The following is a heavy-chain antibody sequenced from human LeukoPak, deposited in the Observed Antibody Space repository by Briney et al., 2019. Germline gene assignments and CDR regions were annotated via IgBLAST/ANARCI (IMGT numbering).Heavy chain of an antibody. CDR1: GVSINTYY. CDR2: IYNGGNT. D-gene: IGHD1-26*01. J-gene: IGHJ4*02. CDR3: AAGPWELDF. Sequence: SETLSLTCTVSGVSINTYYASWIRQAPGKGLEFIGFIYNGGNTNYNPSLKSRATILVDTSNNQFSLRLTSVTAADTAMYYCAAGPWELDFWGQGTLVTVSS. V-gene: IGHV4-4*09.